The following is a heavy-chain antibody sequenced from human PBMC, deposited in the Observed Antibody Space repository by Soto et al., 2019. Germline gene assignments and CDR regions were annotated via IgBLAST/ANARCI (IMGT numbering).Heavy chain of an antibody. D-gene: IGHD5-18*01. V-gene: IGHV3-15*07. CDR3: TTGGLVDTAMVPYYYGMDV. J-gene: IGHJ6*02. CDR1: GFTFSSYS. CDR2: IKSKTDGGTT. Sequence: GGSLRLSCAASGFTFSSYSMNWVRQAPGKGLEWVGRIKSKTDGGTTDYAAPVKGRFTISRDDSKNTLYLQMNSLKTEDTAVYYCTTGGLVDTAMVPYYYGMDVWGQGTTVTVSS.